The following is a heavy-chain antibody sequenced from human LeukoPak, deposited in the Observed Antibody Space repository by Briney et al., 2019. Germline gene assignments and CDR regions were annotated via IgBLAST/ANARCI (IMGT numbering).Heavy chain of an antibody. CDR2: INHSGST. V-gene: IGHV4-34*01. J-gene: IGHJ5*02. CDR3: ARSESGVVVAAEA. D-gene: IGHD2-15*01. Sequence: SGSLSLTCAVYGGSFSGYYCSCISQPPGKGLGWIGEINHSGSTNYNPSLKSRVTISVDTSKNQFSLKLSSVTAADTAVYYCARSESGVVVAAEAWGQGTLVTVSS. CDR1: GGSFSGYY.